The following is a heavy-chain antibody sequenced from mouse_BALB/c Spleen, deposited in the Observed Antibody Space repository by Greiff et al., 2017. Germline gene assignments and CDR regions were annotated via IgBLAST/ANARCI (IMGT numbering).Heavy chain of an antibody. CDR2: IRLKSNNYAT. Sequence: DVKLQESGGGLVQPGGSMKLSCVASGFTFSNYWMNWVRQSPEKGLEWVAEIRLKSNNYATHYAESVKGRFTISRDDSKSSVYLQMNNLRAEDTGIYYCTGRDWDYFDYWGQGTTLTVSS. CDR3: TGRDWDYFDY. CDR1: GFTFSNYW. V-gene: IGHV6-6*02. J-gene: IGHJ2*01. D-gene: IGHD4-1*01.